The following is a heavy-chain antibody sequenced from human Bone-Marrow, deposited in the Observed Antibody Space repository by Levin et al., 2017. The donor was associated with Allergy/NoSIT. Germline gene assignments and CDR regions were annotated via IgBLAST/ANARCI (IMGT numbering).Heavy chain of an antibody. V-gene: IGHV3-30*03. CDR2: ISSDGSKT. CDR3: ARQLGNFWSGYNYLDY. J-gene: IGHJ4*02. CDR1: GFIFSSSG. Sequence: GGSLRLSCAVSGFIFSSSGVHWVRQPPGRGLEWVAVISSDGSKTYYADSVRGRFIVSRDNSKNTLYLQMKSLRAEDTAVYYCARQLGNFWSGYNYLDYWGQGTLVTVSS. D-gene: IGHD3-3*01.